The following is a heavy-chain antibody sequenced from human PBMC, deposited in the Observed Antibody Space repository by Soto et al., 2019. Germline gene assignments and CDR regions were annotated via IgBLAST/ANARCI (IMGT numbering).Heavy chain of an antibody. CDR2: INPNSGGT. CDR3: ARDWGDTYCGGDCYSNYYYYGMDV. D-gene: IGHD2-21*02. CDR1: GYTFTGYY. Sequence: QVQLVQSGAEVKKPGASVKVSCKASGYTFTGYYMHWVRQAPGQGLEWMGWINPNSGGTNYAQKFQGWVTMTRDTSISTAYMELSRLRSDDTAVYYCARDWGDTYCGGDCYSNYYYYGMDVW. V-gene: IGHV1-2*04. J-gene: IGHJ6*01.